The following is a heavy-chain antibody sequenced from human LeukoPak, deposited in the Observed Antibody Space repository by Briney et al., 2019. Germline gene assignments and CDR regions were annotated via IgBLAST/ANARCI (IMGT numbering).Heavy chain of an antibody. J-gene: IGHJ6*03. D-gene: IGHD4/OR15-4a*01. V-gene: IGHV4-39*07. CDR1: GGSISSSGYY. Sequence: PSETLSFTCSVSGGSISSSGYYWGWIRQPPGKGLEWIGSIYYSGSTYYNPSLKSRVTISVDTSKNLFSLNLTSVTAADTAVYYCARLRETMVRGQGYFNYYYYMDVWGKGTTVTVSS. CDR3: ARLRETMVRGQGYFNYYYYMDV. CDR2: IYYSGST.